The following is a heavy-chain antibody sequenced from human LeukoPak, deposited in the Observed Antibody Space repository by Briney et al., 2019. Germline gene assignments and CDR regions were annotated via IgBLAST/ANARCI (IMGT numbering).Heavy chain of an antibody. V-gene: IGHV3-23*01. J-gene: IGHJ3*02. D-gene: IGHD2-2*01. Sequence: GGSLRLSCVASGFTFSTYAMGWVRQVPGKGLEWVSSVSESGGSTYYADSVKGRFTISRDNSKDTLSLQMNSLRAEDTAVYYCARSYAPGYIWGQGTMVTVSS. CDR1: GFTFSTYA. CDR3: ARSYAPGYI. CDR2: VSESGGST.